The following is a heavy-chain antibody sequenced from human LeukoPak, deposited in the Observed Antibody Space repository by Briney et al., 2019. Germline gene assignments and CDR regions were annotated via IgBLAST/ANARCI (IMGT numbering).Heavy chain of an antibody. V-gene: IGHV5-10-1*01. J-gene: IGHJ3*02. Sequence: GESLRISCKGSGYSFTNYWISWVRQMPGKGLEWMGRIDPSDSYTNYSPSLQGHVTISADKSISTAYLQWSGLKASDTAMYYCARRTCSGGSCLDAFDIRGQGTMVTVSS. CDR1: GYSFTNYW. CDR3: ARRTCSGGSCLDAFDI. D-gene: IGHD2-15*01. CDR2: IDPSDSYT.